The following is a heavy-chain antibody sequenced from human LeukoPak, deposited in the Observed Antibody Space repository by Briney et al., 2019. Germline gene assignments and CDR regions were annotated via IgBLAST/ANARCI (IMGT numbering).Heavy chain of an antibody. CDR1: GFTFSSYW. Sequence: GGSLRLSSATSGFTFSSYWMHWVRQAPGKGLVWVSRINSDGSSTSYADSVKGRFTISRDNAKNTLYLQMNSLRADDTAVYYCAREGRYYDSSGYYRSGFDYWGQGTLVTVSS. CDR2: INSDGSST. V-gene: IGHV3-74*01. D-gene: IGHD3-22*01. J-gene: IGHJ4*02. CDR3: AREGRYYDSSGYYRSGFDY.